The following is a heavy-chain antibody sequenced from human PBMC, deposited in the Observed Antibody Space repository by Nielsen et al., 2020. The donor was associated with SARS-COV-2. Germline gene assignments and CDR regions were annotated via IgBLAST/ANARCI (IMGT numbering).Heavy chain of an antibody. CDR2: INPNSGGT. CDR3: ARDGGIVVVSPDAFDI. CDR1: GYTFTGYY. Sequence: ASVKVSCKASGYTFTGYYMHWVRQAPGQGLEWMGWINPNSGGTNYAQKFQGRVTMTTDTSTSTAYMELRSLRSDDTAVYYCARDGGIVVVSPDAFDIWGQGTMVTVSS. D-gene: IGHD3-22*01. V-gene: IGHV1-2*02. J-gene: IGHJ3*02.